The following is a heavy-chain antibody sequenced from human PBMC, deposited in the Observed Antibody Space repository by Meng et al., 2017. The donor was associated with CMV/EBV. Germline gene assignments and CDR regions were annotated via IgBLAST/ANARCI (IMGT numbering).Heavy chain of an antibody. D-gene: IGHD2-2*01. J-gene: IGHJ4*02. CDR1: GFTFRSYS. CDR2: ISIDGRDE. CDR3: ARARGYCSTTSCWRTLDY. V-gene: IGHV3-30*04. Sequence: GESLKISCVASGFTFRSYSIHWVRQAPGKGPEWVAVISIDGRDEYYAESAKGRFTISRDNSKNTLDLQATSLRPEDTALYYCARARGYCSTTSCWRTLDYWGQGTLVTSPQ.